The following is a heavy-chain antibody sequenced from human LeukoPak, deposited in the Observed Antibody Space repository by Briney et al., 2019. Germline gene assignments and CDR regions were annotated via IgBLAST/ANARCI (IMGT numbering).Heavy chain of an antibody. Sequence: GGSLRLSCAASGFTVKTYYMSWVRQAPGKGLEWVSTINWNGGSTAYADSVKGRFTISRDNAKNSLYLQMNSLRAEDAAVYYCAKEDCSGGRCYSLHYWGQGTLVTVSS. V-gene: IGHV3-20*04. CDR2: INWNGGST. CDR3: AKEDCSGGRCYSLHY. CDR1: GFTVKTYY. D-gene: IGHD2-15*01. J-gene: IGHJ4*02.